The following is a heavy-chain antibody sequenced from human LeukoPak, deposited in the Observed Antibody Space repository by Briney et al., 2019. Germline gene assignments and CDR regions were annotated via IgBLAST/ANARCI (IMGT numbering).Heavy chain of an antibody. CDR3: ASRYYYDSSGYFLY. J-gene: IGHJ4*02. D-gene: IGHD3-22*01. CDR2: IYYSGST. V-gene: IGHV4-34*01. CDR1: GGSFSDNF. Sequence: PSETLSLTCAVYGGSFSDNFWTWIRQPPGKGLEWIGYIYYSGSTYYSSSLKSRVTISVDTSKNQFSLKLNSVTAADTAVYYCASRYYYDSSGYFLYWGQGTLVTVSS.